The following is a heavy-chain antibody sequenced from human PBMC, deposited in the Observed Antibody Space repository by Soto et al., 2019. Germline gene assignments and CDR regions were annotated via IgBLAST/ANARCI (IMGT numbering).Heavy chain of an antibody. D-gene: IGHD6-19*01. V-gene: IGHV1-46*01. CDR3: ARETSSGWGGRYFDY. CDR1: GYTFTSYY. J-gene: IGHJ4*02. CDR2: INPSGGST. Sequence: ASVKVSCKASGYTFTSYYMHWVRQAPGQGLEWMGIINPSGGSTSYAQKFQGRVTMTRDTSTSTVYMELSSLRSEDTAVYYCARETSSGWGGRYFDYWGQGTLVTVSS.